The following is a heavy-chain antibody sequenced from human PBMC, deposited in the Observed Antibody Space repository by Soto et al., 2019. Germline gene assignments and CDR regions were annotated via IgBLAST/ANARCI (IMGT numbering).Heavy chain of an antibody. CDR3: AKDRLAGHFDY. Sequence: EVQLLDSGGGLVQPGGSLGLSCAASGFTFNNYAMNWVRQAPGMGLEWVATISNTGGGPESADSVKGRFTISRDNSKNTLYLQMSSLRVEDTAVYYCAKDRLAGHFDYWGQGTQVTVSS. CDR2: ISNTGGGP. CDR1: GFTFNNYA. J-gene: IGHJ4*02. V-gene: IGHV3-23*01.